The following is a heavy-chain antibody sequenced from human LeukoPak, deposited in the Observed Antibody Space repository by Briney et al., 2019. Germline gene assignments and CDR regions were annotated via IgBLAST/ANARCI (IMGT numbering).Heavy chain of an antibody. CDR2: ISYDGSNK. CDR1: GFTFSSYG. CDR3: ARGRSGGRAPLDY. J-gene: IGHJ4*02. D-gene: IGHD2-15*01. Sequence: GGSLRLSCAASGFTFSSYGMHWVRQAPGKGLEWVAIISYDGSNKYYADSVKGRFTISRDNSKNTLYLQMNSLRAEDTAVYYCARGRSGGRAPLDYWGQGTLVTVSS. V-gene: IGHV3-30*03.